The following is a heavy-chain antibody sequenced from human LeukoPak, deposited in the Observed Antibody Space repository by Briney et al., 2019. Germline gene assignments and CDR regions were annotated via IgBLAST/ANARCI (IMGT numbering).Heavy chain of an antibody. D-gene: IGHD6-13*01. Sequence: PSETLSLTCAVYGGSFSGYYWSWIRQPPGKGLEGIGEINHSGSTNYNPSLKSRVTISVDMSKNQFSLKLSSVTAADTAVYYCARSGFSWCFDYWGQGTLVTVSS. CDR1: GGSFSGYY. V-gene: IGHV4-34*01. CDR3: ARSGFSWCFDY. CDR2: INHSGST. J-gene: IGHJ4*02.